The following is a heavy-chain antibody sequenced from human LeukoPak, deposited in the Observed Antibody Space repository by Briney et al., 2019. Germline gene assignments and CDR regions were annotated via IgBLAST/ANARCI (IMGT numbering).Heavy chain of an antibody. D-gene: IGHD4-17*01. V-gene: IGHV4-59*08. Sequence: PSETLPLTGTVSGGSNSSYYWSWIRQPPGKGLEWIGYIYYSGSTNYNPSLKSRVTISVDTSKNQSSLKLSSVTAADTAVYYCARRAGDYGDFYFDYWGQGTLVTVSS. CDR3: ARRAGDYGDFYFDY. J-gene: IGHJ4*02. CDR1: GGSNSSYY. CDR2: IYYSGST.